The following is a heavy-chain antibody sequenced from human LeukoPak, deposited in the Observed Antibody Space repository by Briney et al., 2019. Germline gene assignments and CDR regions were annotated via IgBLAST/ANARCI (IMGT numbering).Heavy chain of an antibody. CDR1: GYTFTGYY. CDR3: ARVGGYSYGYSDY. Sequence: GASVKVSCKASGYTFTGYYMHWVRQAPGQGLEWMGWINPNSGGTNYAQKFQGRVTMTRGTSISTAYMELSRLRSDDTAVYYCARVGGYSYGYSDYWRQGTLVTVSS. J-gene: IGHJ4*02. V-gene: IGHV1-2*02. CDR2: INPNSGGT. D-gene: IGHD5-18*01.